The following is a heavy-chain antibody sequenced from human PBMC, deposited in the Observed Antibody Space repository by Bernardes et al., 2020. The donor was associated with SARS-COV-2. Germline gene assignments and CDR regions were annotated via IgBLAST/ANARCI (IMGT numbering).Heavy chain of an antibody. CDR2: IYYSGST. CDR3: ARDPVEMTTVTTMAGRIYYYYGMDV. J-gene: IGHJ6*02. Sequence: SETLSLTCTVSGGSISSGDYYWSWIRQPPGKGLEWIGYIYYSGSTYYNPSLKSRVTISVDTSKNQFSLKLSSVTAADTAVYYCARDPVEMTTVTTMAGRIYYYYGMDVWGQGTTVTVSS. CDR1: GGSISSGDYY. V-gene: IGHV4-30-4*01. D-gene: IGHD4-17*01.